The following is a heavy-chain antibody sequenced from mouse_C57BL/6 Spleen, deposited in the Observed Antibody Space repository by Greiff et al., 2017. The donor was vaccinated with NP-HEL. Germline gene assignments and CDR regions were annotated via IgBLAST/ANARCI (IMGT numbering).Heavy chain of an antibody. CDR1: GYAFSSSW. J-gene: IGHJ2*01. D-gene: IGHD1-1*01. CDR2: IYPGDGDT. V-gene: IGHV1-82*01. Sequence: VQLQQSGPELVKPGASVKISCKASGYAFSSSWMNWVKQRPGKGLEWIGRIYPGDGDTNYNGKFNGKATLTADKSSSTAYMQLSSLTSEDSAVYFCSREITTVVSFVYWGQGTTLTVAS. CDR3: SREITTVVSFVY.